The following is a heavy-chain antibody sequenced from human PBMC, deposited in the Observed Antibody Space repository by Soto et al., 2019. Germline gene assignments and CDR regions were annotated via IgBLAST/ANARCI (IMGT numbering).Heavy chain of an antibody. Sequence: ASLKVSCKGSGYTLSELAIHRVRQAPLKGFEWMGGFDPEGSDTIYAQKFQGRVTMTSDTSTETAYMELESLTSEDTAFYYCATMGFCGPGCYSFDYWGQGNLVTVSS. V-gene: IGHV1-24*01. J-gene: IGHJ4*02. CDR2: FDPEGSDT. CDR3: ATMGFCGPGCYSFDY. CDR1: GYTLSELA. D-gene: IGHD2-21*02.